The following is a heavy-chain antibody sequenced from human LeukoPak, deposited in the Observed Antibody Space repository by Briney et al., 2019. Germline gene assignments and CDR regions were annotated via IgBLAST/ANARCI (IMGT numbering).Heavy chain of an antibody. J-gene: IGHJ6*02. V-gene: IGHV3-23*01. CDR3: AKDPMNGREYCTNGVCYPLTHYYYYGMDV. CDR1: GFIFSDYV. CDR2: SGTGGRT. D-gene: IGHD2-8*01. Sequence: GGSLRLSCAGSGFIFSDYVMSWVRQAPGKGLEWVSASGTGGRTYYADSVKGRFTISRDNSKKTVSLQMDGLRAEDTAVYYCAKDPMNGREYCTNGVCYPLTHYYYYGMDVWGQGTTVTVSS.